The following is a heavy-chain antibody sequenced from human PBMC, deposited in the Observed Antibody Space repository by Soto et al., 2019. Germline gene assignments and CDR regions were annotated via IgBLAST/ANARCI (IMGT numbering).Heavy chain of an antibody. V-gene: IGHV4-4*07. J-gene: IGHJ5*02. Sequence: SETLSLTCTVSRGYVNTFHWSWVRQPAGKGLEWIGRIYATGDTDYNPSLKSRISMSVDMSKKQFSLTLRSVTAADTAIYYCVRDGTKNLRDRFEPWGRGILVTVSS. CDR3: VRDGTKNLRDRFEP. CDR1: RGYVNTFH. CDR2: IYATGDT. D-gene: IGHD1-26*01.